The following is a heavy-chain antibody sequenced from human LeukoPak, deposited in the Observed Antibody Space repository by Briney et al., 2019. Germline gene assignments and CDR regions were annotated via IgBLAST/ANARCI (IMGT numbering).Heavy chain of an antibody. D-gene: IGHD1-26*01. CDR3: TKDLVFGGSYSDY. J-gene: IGHJ4*02. V-gene: IGHV3-23*01. CDR1: GFTFSTYC. Sequence: PPRSLSLSCAVSGFTFSTYCTNWVRQPPGKGLEWVSAISGSGGSTYYADSVTGRLTISRDNSKNTLYRQMNSLRDEDTTVYYCTKDLVFGGSYSDYWGQGTLVTVSS. CDR2: ISGSGGST.